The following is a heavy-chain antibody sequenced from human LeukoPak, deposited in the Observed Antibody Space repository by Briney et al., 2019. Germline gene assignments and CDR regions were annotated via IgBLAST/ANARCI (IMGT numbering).Heavy chain of an antibody. Sequence: PSETLSLTCTVSGGSISSYYWSWIRQPPGKGVEGVGYIYYSGRTNYNPSLKSGVTTSVDTSKKQFSLKVSSVTAADPAVYYCGRVPSTMAPAGSFDYWRQGNLVTVSS. D-gene: IGHD3-10*01. J-gene: IGHJ4*02. V-gene: IGHV4-59*01. CDR2: IYYSGRT. CDR3: GRVPSTMAPAGSFDY. CDR1: GGSISSYY.